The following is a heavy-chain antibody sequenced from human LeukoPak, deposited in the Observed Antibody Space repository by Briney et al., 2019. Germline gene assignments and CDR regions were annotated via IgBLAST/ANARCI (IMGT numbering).Heavy chain of an antibody. Sequence: GGSLRLSCAASGFIVSSINMSWVRQAPGKGLEWVSIIYRGYTYYADSVKGRFTISRDNSKNTLDLQMNSLRAEDTAVYYCARSGGYSSGWHFDYWGQGTLVTVSS. CDR1: GFIVSSIN. V-gene: IGHV3-53*01. J-gene: IGHJ4*02. CDR3: ARSGGYSSGWHFDY. D-gene: IGHD6-19*01. CDR2: IYRGYT.